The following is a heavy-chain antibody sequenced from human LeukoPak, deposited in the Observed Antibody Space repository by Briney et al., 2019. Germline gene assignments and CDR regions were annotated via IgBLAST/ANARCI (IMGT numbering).Heavy chain of an antibody. D-gene: IGHD6-13*01. J-gene: IGHJ5*02. CDR1: GYTFTSYD. V-gene: IGHV1-8*01. CDR3: ARGPLWQQLATHNWFDP. Sequence: GASVKVSCKASGYTFTSYDINWVRQATGQGLEWMGWMNPNSGNTGYARKFQGRVTMTRNTSISTAYMELSSLRSEDTAVYYCARGPLWQQLATHNWFDPWGQGTLVTVSS. CDR2: MNPNSGNT.